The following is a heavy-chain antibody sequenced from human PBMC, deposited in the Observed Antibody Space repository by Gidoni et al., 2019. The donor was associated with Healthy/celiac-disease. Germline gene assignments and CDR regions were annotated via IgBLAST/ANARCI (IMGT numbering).Heavy chain of an antibody. Sequence: QVQLVQSGAEVKKPGASVKGSCKASGYTFTSYAMHWVRQAPGQRLEWMGWINAGNGNTKYSPTFQGRVTITRDTSASTAYMELSSLRSEDTAVYYCARDMITFGGVSYWGQGTLVTVSS. D-gene: IGHD3-16*01. CDR1: GYTFTSYA. CDR3: ARDMITFGGVSY. J-gene: IGHJ4*02. V-gene: IGHV1-3*01. CDR2: INAGNGNT.